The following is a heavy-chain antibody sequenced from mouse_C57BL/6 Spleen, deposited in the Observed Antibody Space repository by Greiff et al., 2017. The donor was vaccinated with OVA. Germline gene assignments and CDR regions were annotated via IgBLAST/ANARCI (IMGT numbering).Heavy chain of an antibody. D-gene: IGHD2-3*01. CDR2: IWRGGST. J-gene: IGHJ1*03. CDR1: GFSLTSYG. CDR3: AKSADGYYGYFDV. Sequence: VQLQESGPGLVQPSQSLSITCTVSGFSLTSYGVHWVRQSPGKGLEWLGVIWRGGSTDYNAAFMSRLSITKDNSKSQVFFKMNRLQADATAIYTSAKSADGYYGYFDVWGTGTPVTVSS. V-gene: IGHV2-5*01.